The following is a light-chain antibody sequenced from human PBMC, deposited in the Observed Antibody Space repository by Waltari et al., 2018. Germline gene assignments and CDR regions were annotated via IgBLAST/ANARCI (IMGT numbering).Light chain of an antibody. CDR3: QKYGSSPLWT. CDR2: GAS. J-gene: IGKJ1*01. CDR1: QTVGSNY. Sequence: EIVLTQSPGTLSLSPGESATLSCRASQTVGSNYLAWYQQKPGQAPRLLIYGASTRPPGVPDRFSGRGSGTDLTLIISRLEPEDFAVYYCQKYGSSPLWTFGQGTKVEIK. V-gene: IGKV3-20*01.